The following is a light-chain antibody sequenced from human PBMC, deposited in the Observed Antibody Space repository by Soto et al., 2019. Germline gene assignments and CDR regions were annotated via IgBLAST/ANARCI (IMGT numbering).Light chain of an antibody. J-gene: IGKJ3*01. Sequence: EIVMTQTPLSLSVTPGQPASISCKSSQSLLHSDGKTYLYWYLQKPGQPPQLLIYELFNRFSGVRDRVSGSGSETAFTLNISRVEPDDVEVYYCMQSVPRFTFGPGTKVDI. CDR1: QSLLHSDGKTY. CDR2: ELF. V-gene: IGKV2D-29*01. CDR3: MQSVPRFT.